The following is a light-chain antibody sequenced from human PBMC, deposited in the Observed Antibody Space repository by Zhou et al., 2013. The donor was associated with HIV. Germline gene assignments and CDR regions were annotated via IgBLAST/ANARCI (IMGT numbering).Light chain of an antibody. CDR2: SAS. V-gene: IGKV1-27*01. CDR1: QGIRNS. Sequence: DIQMTQSPSSLSASVGDRVTITCRASQGIRNSLAWHQQKPGEAPELLIYSASTLQSGVPSRFSGSGSGTEFTLTISSLQPEDFATYYCLQHNTYPQTFGQGTKVEIK. J-gene: IGKJ1*01. CDR3: LQHNTYPQT.